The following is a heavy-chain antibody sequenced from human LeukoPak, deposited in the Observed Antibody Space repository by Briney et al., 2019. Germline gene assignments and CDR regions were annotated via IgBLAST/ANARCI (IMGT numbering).Heavy chain of an antibody. CDR2: IYYSGST. Sequence: PSETLSLTCTVSGGSISSYYWSWIRQPPGKGLEWIGYIYYSGSTNYNPSLMSRVTISVDTSENQFSLKLSSVTAADTAVYYCARRNEGCSSTSCPLRDAFDIWGQGTMVTVSS. D-gene: IGHD2-2*01. V-gene: IGHV4-59*08. CDR1: GGSISSYY. J-gene: IGHJ3*02. CDR3: ARRNEGCSSTSCPLRDAFDI.